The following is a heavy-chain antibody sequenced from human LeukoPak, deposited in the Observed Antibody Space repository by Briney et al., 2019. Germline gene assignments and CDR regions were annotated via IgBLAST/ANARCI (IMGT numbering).Heavy chain of an antibody. CDR1: GFTFSKFA. D-gene: IGHD3-16*02. J-gene: IGHJ1*01. CDR2: ISGSGGST. V-gene: IGHV3-23*01. CDR3: AKVSFGGVIADRAEYFQH. Sequence: LPGGSLRLSCAASGFTFSKFAMSWVRQAPGKGLEWVSGISGSGGSTYYADSVKGRFTISRDNSKNTLYLQMNSLRAEDTAVYYCAKVSFGGVIADRAEYFQHWGQGTLVTVSS.